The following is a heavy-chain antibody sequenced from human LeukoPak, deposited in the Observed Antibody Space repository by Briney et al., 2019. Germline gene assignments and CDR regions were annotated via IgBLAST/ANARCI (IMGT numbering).Heavy chain of an antibody. CDR1: GGSISSSNW. CDR2: IYHSGST. Sequence: SETLSLTCAVSGGSISSSNWWSWVRQPPGKGLEWIGEIYHSGSTNYNPSLKSRVTISVDKSKNQFSLKLSSVTAADTAVYYCARDFYSSSWYWFDPWGQGTLVTVSS. CDR3: ARDFYSSSWYWFDP. V-gene: IGHV4-4*02. J-gene: IGHJ5*02. D-gene: IGHD6-13*01.